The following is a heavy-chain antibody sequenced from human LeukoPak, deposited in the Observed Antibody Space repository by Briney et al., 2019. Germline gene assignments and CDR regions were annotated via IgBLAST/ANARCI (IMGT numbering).Heavy chain of an antibody. CDR2: ISAYKGNT. CDR1: LYTFTIYV. V-gene: IGHV1-18*01. CDR3: ARGVTYGSGSYYFAGDDAFDI. J-gene: IGHJ3*02. Sequence: AAVKVSRMASLYTFTIYVISWVRQAPGQGVEWMGCISAYKGNTNYAQKLQGRVTMTTETSTSTAYMELRSLRSDDTAVYYCARGVTYGSGSYYFAGDDAFDIWGQGTMVTVSS. D-gene: IGHD3-10*01.